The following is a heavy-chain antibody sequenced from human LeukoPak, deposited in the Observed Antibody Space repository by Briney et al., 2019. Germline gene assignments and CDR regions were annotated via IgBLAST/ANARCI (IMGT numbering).Heavy chain of an antibody. Sequence: PGGSLRLSCAASGIAFSNYWMTWVRQAPGQGLEWVSVIYGGGSTYYADSVKGRFTISRDTPKNTLYLQMNSLRVEDTAVYYCASWPVGWYGEDSWGQGTLVTVSS. CDR3: ASWPVGWYGEDS. V-gene: IGHV3-53*01. CDR1: GIAFSNYW. J-gene: IGHJ4*02. CDR2: IYGGGST. D-gene: IGHD6-19*01.